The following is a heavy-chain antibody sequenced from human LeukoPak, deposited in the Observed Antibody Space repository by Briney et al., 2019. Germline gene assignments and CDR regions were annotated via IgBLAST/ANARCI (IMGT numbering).Heavy chain of an antibody. CDR1: GGSISSGGYS. D-gene: IGHD3-16*01. Sequence: SETLSLTCAVSGGSISSGGYSWSWIRQPPGKGLEWIGYIYHSGSTYYNPSLKSRVTISVDRSKNQFSLKLSSVTAAGTAVYYCARVQARFGDAFDIWGQGTMVTVSS. J-gene: IGHJ3*02. V-gene: IGHV4-30-2*01. CDR3: ARVQARFGDAFDI. CDR2: IYHSGST.